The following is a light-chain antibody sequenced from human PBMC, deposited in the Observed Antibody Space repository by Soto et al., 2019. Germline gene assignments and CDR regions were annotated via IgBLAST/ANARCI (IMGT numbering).Light chain of an antibody. J-gene: IGKJ4*01. CDR1: QNIRNY. V-gene: IGKV1-39*01. CDR2: GAA. Sequence: DIQMTQSPSSLSASVGDRVAITCRESQNIRNYLNWYQQKPGKAPRVLIYGAASLQSGVPSRFSGSGSGTNFSLTINSLQPEDYATYYCQHSYNIQALSFGEGTRV. CDR3: QHSYNIQALS.